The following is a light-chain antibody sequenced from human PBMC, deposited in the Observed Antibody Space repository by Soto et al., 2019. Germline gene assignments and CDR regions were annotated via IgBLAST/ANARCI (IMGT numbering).Light chain of an antibody. J-gene: IGKJ3*01. Sequence: EIVLTQSPGTLSVSPGERATLSCRASQSISSNLAWYQQKPGQAPRLLISGASTRATGIPARFSGSGSGTDFTLTISSLQSEDFAVYYCQQFHDWPMTFGPGTKVDIK. V-gene: IGKV3-15*01. CDR1: QSISSN. CDR3: QQFHDWPMT. CDR2: GAS.